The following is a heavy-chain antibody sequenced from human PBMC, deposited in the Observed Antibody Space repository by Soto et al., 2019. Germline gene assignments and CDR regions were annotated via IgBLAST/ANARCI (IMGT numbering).Heavy chain of an antibody. V-gene: IGHV4-39*01. CDR2: IYYSGST. CDR1: GGSISSSSYY. D-gene: IGHD3-16*01. CDR3: ATYRFGRGADFFDY. Sequence: SETLSLTCTVSGGSISSSSYYWGWIRQPPGRGLEWIGNIYYSGSTSYNPSLKSRVTISVDTSKNQFSLNLNSMTAADTAVYYCATYRFGRGADFFDYWGQGTLVNVSS. J-gene: IGHJ4*02.